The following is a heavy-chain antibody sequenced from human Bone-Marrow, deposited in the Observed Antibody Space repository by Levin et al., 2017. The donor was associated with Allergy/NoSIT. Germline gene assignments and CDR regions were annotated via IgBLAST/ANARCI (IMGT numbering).Heavy chain of an antibody. CDR2: IKQDRSEK. CDR1: GFTFSSYW. Sequence: GGSLRLSCAASGFTFSSYWMSWVRQAPGKGLEWVANIKQDRSEKYYVDSVKGRFTISRDNAKNSLYLQMNSLRAEDTAVYYCARDSSRWYSNWDFDCWGQGTLVTVSS. CDR3: ARDSSRWYSNWDFDC. J-gene: IGHJ4*02. D-gene: IGHD6-13*01. V-gene: IGHV3-7*01.